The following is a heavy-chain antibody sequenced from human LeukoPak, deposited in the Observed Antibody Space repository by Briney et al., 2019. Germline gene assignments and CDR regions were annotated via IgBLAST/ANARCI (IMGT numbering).Heavy chain of an antibody. Sequence: GGSLRLSCAASGFTFSSYWMSWVRQAPGKGLEWVANIKQDGSEKYYVDSVKGRFTISRDNAKNSLYLQMNSLRAEDTAVYYCARAWYYGSGSYFVYWGQGTLVTVSS. CDR3: ARAWYYGSGSYFVY. J-gene: IGHJ4*02. V-gene: IGHV3-7*01. D-gene: IGHD3-10*01. CDR2: IKQDGSEK. CDR1: GFTFSSYW.